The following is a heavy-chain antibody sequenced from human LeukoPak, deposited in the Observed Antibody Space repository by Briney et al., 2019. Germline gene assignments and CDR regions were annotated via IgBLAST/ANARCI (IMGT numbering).Heavy chain of an antibody. CDR2: INYSGST. Sequence: SETLSLTCTVSGGSISSYYWNWIRQPPGKGLEWIGYINYSGSTNYNPSLKSRVTISVDTSKNQFSLKLSSVTAADTAVYYCARYRGVVVAATPFDCWGQGTLVTVSS. CDR3: ARYRGVVVAATPFDC. CDR1: GGSISSYY. V-gene: IGHV4-59*08. D-gene: IGHD2-15*01. J-gene: IGHJ4*02.